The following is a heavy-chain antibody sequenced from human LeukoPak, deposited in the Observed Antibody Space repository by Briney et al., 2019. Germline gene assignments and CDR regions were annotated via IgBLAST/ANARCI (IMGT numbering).Heavy chain of an antibody. CDR3: ARDRRITGPKPFDY. D-gene: IGHD1-7*01. V-gene: IGHV3-7*01. CDR2: IKQDGSEK. CDR1: GVTFSSYW. J-gene: IGHJ4*02. Sequence: GGSLRLSCAASGVTFSSYWMSGGREAPGKGGEWVANIKQDGSEKYSVDSVKRRFTISRDNANTSLYLQMNSLRAEDTAVYYCARDRRITGPKPFDYWGQGTLVTVSS.